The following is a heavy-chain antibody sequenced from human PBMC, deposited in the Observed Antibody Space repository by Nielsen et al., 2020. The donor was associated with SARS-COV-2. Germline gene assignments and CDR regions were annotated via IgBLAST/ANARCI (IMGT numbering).Heavy chain of an antibody. CDR3: ARDPYCGGDCSSTG. J-gene: IGHJ4*02. D-gene: IGHD2-21*02. CDR1: GFTFSSYW. Sequence: GGSLRLSCAASGFTFSSYWMHWVRQAPGKGLVWVSRINSDGSSTSYADSVKGRFTISRDNAKNTLYPQMNSLRAEDTAVYYCARDPYCGGDCSSTGWGQGTLVTVSS. V-gene: IGHV3-74*01. CDR2: INSDGSST.